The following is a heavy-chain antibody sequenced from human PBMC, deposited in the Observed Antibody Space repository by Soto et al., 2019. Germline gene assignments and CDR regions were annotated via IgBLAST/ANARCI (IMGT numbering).Heavy chain of an antibody. CDR1: GFTFSGYY. CDR2: ISYDGSTE. CDR3: TKDDGYNDSTYYHYFGMDV. V-gene: IGHV3-30*18. J-gene: IGHJ6*02. Sequence: VRLSCAASGFTFSGYYMHWVRQAPGKGLEWVAVISYDGSTEYYADSVKGRFTISRDNSANRLFLQMNSLRPEDTAVYYCTKDDGYNDSTYYHYFGMDVWGQGTTVTVSS. D-gene: IGHD5-12*01.